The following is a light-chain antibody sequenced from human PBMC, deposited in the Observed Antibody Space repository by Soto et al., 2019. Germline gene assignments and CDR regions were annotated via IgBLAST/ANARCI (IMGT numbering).Light chain of an antibody. J-gene: IGKJ5*01. CDR1: QSVLFTSNKKNY. Sequence: DRVRTQSPDSVAVSLGERATINCKSSQSVLFTSNKKNYLAWYQQKPGQPPKLLIYWASNLHAGVPSRFRGSGSGTEFSFTINSLQPEDIATYYCQQYDDLPITFGQGTRLEIK. CDR3: QQYDDLPIT. CDR2: WAS. V-gene: IGKV4-1*01.